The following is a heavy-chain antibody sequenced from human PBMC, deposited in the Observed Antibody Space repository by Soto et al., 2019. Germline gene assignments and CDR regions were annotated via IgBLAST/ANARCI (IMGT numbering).Heavy chain of an antibody. Sequence: VQLVESGGDLVQPGGSLRLSCAASGFSLRDYWMSWVRQAPGKGLEWVANVKPDGTEKNYVDSVKGRFTISRDNAKNSLFLQMNSLRVEDTAVYYCARIRTYSRNWGQGTLVTVSS. CDR1: GFSLRDYW. CDR3: ARIRTYSRN. V-gene: IGHV3-7*03. CDR2: VKPDGTEK. D-gene: IGHD4-4*01. J-gene: IGHJ4*02.